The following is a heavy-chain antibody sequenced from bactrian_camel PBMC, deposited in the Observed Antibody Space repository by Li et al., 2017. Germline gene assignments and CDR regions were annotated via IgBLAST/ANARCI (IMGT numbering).Heavy chain of an antibody. Sequence: DVQLVESGGGLVQPGGSLRLSCAASGFTFSNYVVSWVRQAPGKGLEWVSSIWPDGRRAAYADSVKDRFTISRDNAKNTVYLQMNSLNSEDTALYYCATNSKGQNWYVEFNTWGQGTQVTVS. CDR2: IWPDGRRA. V-gene: IGHV3S10*01. J-gene: IGHJ6*01. D-gene: IGHD7*01. CDR3: ATNSKGQNWYVEFNT. CDR1: GFTFSNYV.